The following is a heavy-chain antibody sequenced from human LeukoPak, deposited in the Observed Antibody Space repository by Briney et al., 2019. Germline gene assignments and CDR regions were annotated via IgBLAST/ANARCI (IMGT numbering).Heavy chain of an antibody. CDR2: IYTNGGA. V-gene: IGHV4-61*02. J-gene: IGHJ4*02. Sequence: SQTLSLTCAVSGGSVTSGNYYWNWIRQPAGKGLEWIGRIYTNGGASYNPSLKSRVTISIDASKNQFSLKLSSVTAADTAVYYCAREPPGYWGQGILVTVSS. CDR1: GGSVTSGNYY. CDR3: AREPPGY.